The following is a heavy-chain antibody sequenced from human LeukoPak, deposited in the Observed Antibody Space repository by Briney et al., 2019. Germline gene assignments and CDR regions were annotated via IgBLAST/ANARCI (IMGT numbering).Heavy chain of an antibody. CDR2: TYYSGST. V-gene: IGHV4-61*01. J-gene: IGHJ5*02. CDR1: GGSVSSGTYY. CDR3: ARGLRGYYVP. D-gene: IGHD3-22*01. Sequence: KTSETLSLTCTVSGGSVSSGTYYWSWIRQPPGKGLEWIGYTYYSGSTNYNPSLMSRVTISVDTPKNQFSLKLSSVTAADTAVYYCARGLRGYYVPWGQGTLVTVSS.